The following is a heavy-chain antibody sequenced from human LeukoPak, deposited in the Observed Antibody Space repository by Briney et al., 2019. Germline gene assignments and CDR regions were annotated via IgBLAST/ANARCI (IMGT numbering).Heavy chain of an antibody. Sequence: GGSLRLSCAASGFTFSSYSMNWVCQAPGKGLEWVSYISSSSSTIYYADSVKGRFTISRDNAKNSLYLQMNSLRAEDTAVYYCARLLGQYQLLKGDRWYFDYWGQGTLVTVSS. J-gene: IGHJ4*02. CDR3: ARLLGQYQLLKGDRWYFDY. V-gene: IGHV3-48*01. CDR1: GFTFSSYS. CDR2: ISSSSSTI. D-gene: IGHD2-2*01.